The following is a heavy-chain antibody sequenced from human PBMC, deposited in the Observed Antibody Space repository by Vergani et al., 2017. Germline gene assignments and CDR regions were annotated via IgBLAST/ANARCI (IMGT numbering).Heavy chain of an antibody. V-gene: IGHV3-30*04. CDR1: GFTLSSYA. CDR2: ISYDGSNK. CDR3: ARGADYYGSGSYHFQH. J-gene: IGHJ1*01. Sequence: QVQLVESGGGVVQPGRSLRLSCAASGFTLSSYAMHWVRQAPGKGLEWVAVISYDGSNKYYADSVKGRFTISRDTSKNTLYLQMNSLRAEDTAVYYCARGADYYGSGSYHFQHWGQGTLVTVSS. D-gene: IGHD3-10*01.